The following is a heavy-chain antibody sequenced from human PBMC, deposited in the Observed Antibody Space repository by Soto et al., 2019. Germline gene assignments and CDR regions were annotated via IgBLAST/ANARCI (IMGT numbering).Heavy chain of an antibody. Sequence: SETRCLPWRGSAASPVSENWSWIRQPPGKGLEWIGYIYPNGRTNYNPSLRGRVAISIDKSKNQFSLRLDSVFAADAAVYFCARMRGLGEISPFFDHWGQGTLVTVSS. CDR1: AASPVSEN. CDR2: IYPNGRT. D-gene: IGHD3-16*02. CDR3: ARMRGLGEISPFFDH. J-gene: IGHJ4*02. V-gene: IGHV4-59*01.